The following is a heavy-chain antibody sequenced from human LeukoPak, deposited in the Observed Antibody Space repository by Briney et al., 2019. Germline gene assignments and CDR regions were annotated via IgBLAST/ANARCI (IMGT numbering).Heavy chain of an antibody. Sequence: GGSLRLSCAASGFTFSSYAMHWVRQAPGKGLEWVAVISYDGSNKYYADSVKGRFTISRDNSKNTLYLQMNSLRAEDTAVYYCARYESEYGFGGAFDIWGQGTMVTVSS. CDR1: GFTFSSYA. CDR2: ISYDGSNK. CDR3: ARYESEYGFGGAFDI. V-gene: IGHV3-30-3*01. D-gene: IGHD4-17*01. J-gene: IGHJ3*02.